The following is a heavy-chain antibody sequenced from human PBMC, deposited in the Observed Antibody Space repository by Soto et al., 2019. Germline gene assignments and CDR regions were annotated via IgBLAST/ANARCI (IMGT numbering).Heavy chain of an antibody. CDR1: GFTFSSYG. CDR3: ARGITMVRGVRSGRWFDP. CDR2: IWYDGSNK. D-gene: IGHD3-10*01. Sequence: LRLSCAASGFTFSSYGMHWVRQAPGKGLEWVAVIWYDGSNKYYADSVKGRFTISRDNSKNTLYLQMNSLRAEDTAVYYCARGITMVRGVRSGRWFDPWGQGTLVTVSS. J-gene: IGHJ5*02. V-gene: IGHV3-33*01.